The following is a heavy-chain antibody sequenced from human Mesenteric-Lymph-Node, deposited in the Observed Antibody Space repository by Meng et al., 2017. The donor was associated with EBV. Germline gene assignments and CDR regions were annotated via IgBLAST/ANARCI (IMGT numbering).Heavy chain of an antibody. CDR2: INTNTGNP. J-gene: IGHJ4*02. CDR1: GYTFNIYT. Sequence: QGQLVEFGSALKKPGASVKVSCKASGYTFNIYTMNWVRQAPGQGLEWMGWINTNTGNPTYAQGFTGRFVFSLDASVSTAFLALSSLKAEDTAVYYCARGLGGHSLWGQGTLVTVSS. V-gene: IGHV7-4-1*02. CDR3: ARGLGGHSL. D-gene: IGHD4-23*01.